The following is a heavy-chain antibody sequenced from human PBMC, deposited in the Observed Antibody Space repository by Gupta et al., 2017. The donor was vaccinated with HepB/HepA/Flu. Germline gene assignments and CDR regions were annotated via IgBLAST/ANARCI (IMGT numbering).Heavy chain of an antibody. Sequence: QVQLVQSGAEVKKPGASVKVSCKASGYTFTSYFMHWLRQAPGQGLEWMGIMHPNAGTTIYAQKFRDRLTMTWDTSTSTVYMDLSSLGSEDTAVYFCAREVTGVDFDYWGQGTLVTVSS. J-gene: IGHJ4*02. CDR3: AREVTGVDFDY. CDR2: MHPNAGTT. V-gene: IGHV1-46*01. D-gene: IGHD7-27*01. CDR1: GYTFTSYF.